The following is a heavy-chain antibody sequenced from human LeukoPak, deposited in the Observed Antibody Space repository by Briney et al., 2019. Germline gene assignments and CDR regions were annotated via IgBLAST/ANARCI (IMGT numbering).Heavy chain of an antibody. J-gene: IGHJ6*03. Sequence: SETLSLTCAVYGGSFSCYYWTWIRQTRGKGLELIGEMNPSGSTNYNPSLKSRVTISVGTSKNQFSLKLSSVTAADTAVYYCARGRQDVTMIVVVMTAVSYYLDVWGKGTTVTVS. CDR1: GGSFSCYY. CDR3: ARGRQDVTMIVVVMTAVSYYLDV. D-gene: IGHD3-22*01. V-gene: IGHV4-34*01. CDR2: MNPSGST.